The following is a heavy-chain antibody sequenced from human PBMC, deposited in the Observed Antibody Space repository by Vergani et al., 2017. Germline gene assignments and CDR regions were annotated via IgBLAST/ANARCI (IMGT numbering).Heavy chain of an antibody. V-gene: IGHV4-30-2*01. Sequence: QLQLQESGSGLVKPSQTLSLTCAVSGDPITNGGFSWNWIRQPPGKGPEWIGYIFPSGNSDYNPSLKNRVSISLDKSKNQFSLWVNSVTAADTAVYFCARASWRALVGYYYYMDVWGKGKTVVVSS. CDR3: ARASWRALVGYYYYMDV. CDR2: IFPSGNS. J-gene: IGHJ6*03. D-gene: IGHD3-3*01. CDR1: GDPITNGGFS.